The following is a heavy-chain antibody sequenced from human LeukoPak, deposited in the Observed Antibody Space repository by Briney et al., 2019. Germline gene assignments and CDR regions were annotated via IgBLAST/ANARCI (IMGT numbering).Heavy chain of an antibody. CDR3: AKDKGNYYDSSGYFDY. CDR2: ISGSGGTT. Sequence: GGSLRLSCAASGFTFSSYAMSWVRQAPGKGLEWVSGISGSGGTTYYADSVKGRLTISRDNSRNTLYPQMNSLRAEDTAVYYCAKDKGNYYDSSGYFDYWGQGTLVTVSS. J-gene: IGHJ4*02. V-gene: IGHV3-23*01. CDR1: GFTFSSYA. D-gene: IGHD3-22*01.